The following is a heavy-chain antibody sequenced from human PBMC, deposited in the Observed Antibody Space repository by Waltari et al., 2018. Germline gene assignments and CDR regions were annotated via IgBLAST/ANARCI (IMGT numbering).Heavy chain of an antibody. J-gene: IGHJ3*02. CDR2: IYYSGST. CDR1: GGPISSSSYY. D-gene: IGHD1-26*01. V-gene: IGHV4-39*01. CDR3: AAGATGVLRYAFDI. Sequence: QLQLQESGPGLVKPSETLSLTCTVSGGPISSSSYYWGWLRQPPGKGLEWIGSIYYSGSTYYNPSLKSRVTISVDTSKNQFSLKLSSVTAADTAVYYCAAGATGVLRYAFDIWGQGTMVTVSS.